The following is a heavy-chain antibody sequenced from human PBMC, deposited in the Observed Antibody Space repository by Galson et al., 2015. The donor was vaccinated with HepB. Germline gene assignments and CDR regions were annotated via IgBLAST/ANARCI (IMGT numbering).Heavy chain of an antibody. J-gene: IGHJ3*02. CDR3: ARAEADIVRVRGARGQENAFDI. V-gene: IGHV5-10-1*01. D-gene: IGHD2-8*02. CDR2: IDPSDSYS. Sequence: QSGAEVKKPGESLRISCKGSGYSFTTFWINWVRQMPGKGLEWMGRIDPSDSYSDYSPSFQGHVTISVDKSISTAYLQWSSLKASDTATYYCARAEADIVRVRGARGQENAFDIWGQGTMVTVSS. CDR1: GYSFTTFW.